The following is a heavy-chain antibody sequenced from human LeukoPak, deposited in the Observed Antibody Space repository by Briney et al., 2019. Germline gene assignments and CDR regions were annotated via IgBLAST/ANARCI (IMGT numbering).Heavy chain of an antibody. V-gene: IGHV4-59*11. CDR3: ARERVEGAGAGSYYHFGMDV. Sequence: SETLSLTCTVSGGSISNQYWSWIRQPPGKGLEWLGYMSYSGSSDYNPSLNSRGTISVDTSKNQFSLKLTSVTAADTAVYYCARERVEGAGAGSYYHFGMDVWGQGITVTVSS. CDR2: MSYSGSS. CDR1: GGSISNQY. D-gene: IGHD3-10*01. J-gene: IGHJ6*02.